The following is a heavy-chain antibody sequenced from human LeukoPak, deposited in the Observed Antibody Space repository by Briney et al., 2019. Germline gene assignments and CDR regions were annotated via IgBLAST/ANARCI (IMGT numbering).Heavy chain of an antibody. J-gene: IGHJ4*02. CDR2: INHSGST. Sequence: SETLSLTFGVQGGSFSGYYWSWIRRPPGKGLEWIGEINHSGSTYYNPSLTSRVTISVDTSKKQFSLKLSSVTAADTAVYYCARGYDTGLDYWGQGTLVTVSS. V-gene: IGHV4-34*01. CDR1: GGSFSGYY. CDR3: ARGYDTGLDY. D-gene: IGHD3-9*01.